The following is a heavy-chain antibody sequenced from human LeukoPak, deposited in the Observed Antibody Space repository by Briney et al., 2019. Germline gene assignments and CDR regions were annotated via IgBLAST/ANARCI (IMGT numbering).Heavy chain of an antibody. CDR2: IKQDGSEK. D-gene: IGHD1-26*01. CDR1: GFTFSTYW. V-gene: IGHV3-7*01. CDR3: ARDKIEGATNFDY. Sequence: GGSLRLSCAASGFTFSTYWMSWVRQAPGKGLEWVANIKQDGSEKYYVDSVKGRFTISRDNAKNSLYLQMNSLRAEDTAVYYCARDKIEGATNFDYRGQGTLVTVSS. J-gene: IGHJ4*02.